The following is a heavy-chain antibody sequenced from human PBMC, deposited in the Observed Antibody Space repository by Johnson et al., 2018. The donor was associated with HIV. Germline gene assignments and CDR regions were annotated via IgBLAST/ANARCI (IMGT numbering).Heavy chain of an antibody. CDR1: GFTFSYYA. V-gene: IGHV3-66*01. CDR3: ARDSFFEELNAFDI. CDR2: IYSGGST. D-gene: IGHD3-10*01. Sequence: VQLVESGGGLVQPGMSLRLSCAASGFTFSYYAMHWVRQAPGKGLEWVSVIYSGGSTYYADSVKGRFTISRDNSKNTLYLQMNSLRAEDTAVYYCARDSFFEELNAFDIWGQGTMVTVSS. J-gene: IGHJ3*02.